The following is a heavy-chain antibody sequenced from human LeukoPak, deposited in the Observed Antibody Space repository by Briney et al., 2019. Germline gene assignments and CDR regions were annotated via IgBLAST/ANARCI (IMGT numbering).Heavy chain of an antibody. CDR3: VRGAPSAAD. V-gene: IGHV3-21*05. CDR2: IGGSSSDT. Sequence: PGGSLRLSCAASGFTLSSYSMNWVRQAPGKGLEWISYIGGSSSDTWYADSVKGRFTISRDNARNSLYVQMNSLRAEDSAVYYCVRGAPSAADWGQGTLVTVSS. J-gene: IGHJ4*02. CDR1: GFTLSSYS.